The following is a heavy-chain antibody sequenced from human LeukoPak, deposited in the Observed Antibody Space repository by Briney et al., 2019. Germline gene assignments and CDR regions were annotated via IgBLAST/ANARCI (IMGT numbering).Heavy chain of an antibody. Sequence: GGSPILSCAASGFTFSDYALNWVRQAPGKGLEWVSAISGSGGSTYYTDSVKGRFTISRDNSKDALYLQMNSLRAEDTAEYYCAKDHDYYKSGPIWGQGTMVTVSS. CDR2: ISGSGGST. CDR3: AKDHDYYKSGPI. J-gene: IGHJ3*02. D-gene: IGHD3-10*01. V-gene: IGHV3-23*01. CDR1: GFTFSDYA.